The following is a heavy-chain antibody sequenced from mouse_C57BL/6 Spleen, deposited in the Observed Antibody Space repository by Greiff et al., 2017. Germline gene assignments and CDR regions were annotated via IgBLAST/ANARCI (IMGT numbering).Heavy chain of an antibody. CDR2: IYPGDGDT. CDR3: ARMTTVVGGYAMDY. CDR1: GYAFSSSW. Sequence: VQLVESGPELVKPGASVKISCKASGYAFSSSWMNWVKQRPGKGLEWIGRIYPGDGDTNYNGKFKGKATLTADKSSSTAYMQLSSQTSEDSAVYFGARMTTVVGGYAMDYWGQGTSVTVSS. J-gene: IGHJ4*01. V-gene: IGHV1-82*01. D-gene: IGHD1-1*01.